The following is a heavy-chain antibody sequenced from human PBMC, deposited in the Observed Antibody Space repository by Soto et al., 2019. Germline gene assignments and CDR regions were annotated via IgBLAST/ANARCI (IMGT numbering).Heavy chain of an antibody. D-gene: IGHD2-2*01. CDR3: VRHVGTLLRGYCASTSCRFDP. V-gene: IGHV5-51*01. CDR2: IYPDDSDT. CDR1: GYSFTSYW. J-gene: IGHJ5*02. Sequence: GEALKISCKGSGYSFTSYWIGWVRQMPGKSLEWMGIIYPDDSDTRYSPSFQGQVTISADKSISTAYLQWSSLKASDTAMYYCVRHVGTLLRGYCASTSCRFDPWGQGTLVTVSS.